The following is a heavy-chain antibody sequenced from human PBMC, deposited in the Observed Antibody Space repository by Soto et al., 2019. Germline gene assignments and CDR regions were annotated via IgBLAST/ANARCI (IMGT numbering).Heavy chain of an antibody. V-gene: IGHV3-49*03. J-gene: IGHJ6*02. Sequence: GGSLRLSCTASGFTFGDYAMSWFRQAPGKGLEWVGFIRSKAYGGTTEYAASVKGRFTISRDDSKSIAYLQMNSLKTEDTAVYYCTRDNSLGYCSGGSCYSEGYYYGMDVWGQGTTVTVS. CDR3: TRDNSLGYCSGGSCYSEGYYYGMDV. CDR2: IRSKAYGGTT. D-gene: IGHD2-15*01. CDR1: GFTFGDYA.